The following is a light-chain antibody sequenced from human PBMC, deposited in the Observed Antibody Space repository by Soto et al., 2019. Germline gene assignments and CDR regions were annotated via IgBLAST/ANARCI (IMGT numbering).Light chain of an antibody. V-gene: IGKV3-15*01. CDR3: QQYNNWPPWT. CDR2: GAS. CDR1: QSVSSN. Sequence: EIVITQSPATLSVSPGERATLSCRASQSVSSNLAWYQQKPGQAPRLLIYGASTRATGIPARFSGSGSGTEFTLTISSLQSEDFAAYYCQQYNNWPPWTFGQGTKVEIK. J-gene: IGKJ1*01.